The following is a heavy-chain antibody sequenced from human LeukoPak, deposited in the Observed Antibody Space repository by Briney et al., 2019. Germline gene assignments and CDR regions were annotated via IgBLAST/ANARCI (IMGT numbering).Heavy chain of an antibody. J-gene: IGHJ4*02. Sequence: GGSLRLSCAASGFTFSSYWMHWVRQAPGKGLVWVSRINSDGSSTSYADSVKGRFTISRDNAKNTLYLQMNSLRAEDTAVYHCARVAGSYAAPDYWGQGTLVTVSS. CDR1: GFTFSSYW. CDR3: ARVAGSYAAPDY. V-gene: IGHV3-74*01. CDR2: INSDGSST. D-gene: IGHD3-16*01.